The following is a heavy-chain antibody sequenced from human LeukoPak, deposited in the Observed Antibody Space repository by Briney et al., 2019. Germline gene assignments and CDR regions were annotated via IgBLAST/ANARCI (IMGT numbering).Heavy chain of an antibody. CDR2: INQDGREE. Sequence: GGSLRLSCAVSGFRFSSYWMSWVRQAPGKGLEWVANINQDGREEYYVDSVKGRFTISRDNAKNSLYLHMNSLRAEDTAVYYCARADYYYYYYMDVWGRGTTVTVSS. J-gene: IGHJ6*03. V-gene: IGHV3-7*01. CDR1: GFRFSSYW. CDR3: ARADYYYYYYMDV.